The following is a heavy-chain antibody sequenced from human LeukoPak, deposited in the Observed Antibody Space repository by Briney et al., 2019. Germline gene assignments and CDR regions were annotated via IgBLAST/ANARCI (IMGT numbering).Heavy chain of an antibody. V-gene: IGHV3-23*01. CDR3: ARESRYYYDSSGYLNWFDP. Sequence: PGGSLRLSCAASGFTFSSYAMSWVRQAPGKGLEWVSAISGSGGSTYYADSVKGRFTISRDNSKNTLYLQMNSLRPEDTAVYYCARESRYYYDSSGYLNWFDPWGQGTLVTVSS. CDR2: ISGSGGST. J-gene: IGHJ5*02. D-gene: IGHD3-22*01. CDR1: GFTFSSYA.